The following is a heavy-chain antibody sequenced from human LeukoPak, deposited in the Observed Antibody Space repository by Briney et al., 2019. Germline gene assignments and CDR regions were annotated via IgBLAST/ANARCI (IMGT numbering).Heavy chain of an antibody. CDR2: FSGSGGIT. V-gene: IGHV3-23*01. Sequence: GGSLRLSCAASGFTFSSYAMSWVRQAPGKGLEWVSAFSGSGGITHYADSVKGRFTMSRENSMNTVYLRMNSLRVEDTAVYYCAKEFLSAYRLTYFDYWGQGTLVTVSS. CDR1: GFTFSSYA. D-gene: IGHD3-16*01. J-gene: IGHJ4*02. CDR3: AKEFLSAYRLTYFDY.